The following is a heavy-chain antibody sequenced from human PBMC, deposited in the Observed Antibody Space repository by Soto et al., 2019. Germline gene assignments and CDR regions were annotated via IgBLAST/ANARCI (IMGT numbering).Heavy chain of an antibody. Sequence: ASVQVSCKASGYTFTSYYVHWVRQPPGQGLEWMGIINPSGGSTSYAQKFQGRVTMTRDTSTSTVYMELSSLRSEDTAVYYCARKAGYSYPSYWFDPWGQGTLVTVSS. J-gene: IGHJ5*02. D-gene: IGHD5-18*01. CDR2: INPSGGST. CDR1: GYTFTSYY. V-gene: IGHV1-46*01. CDR3: ARKAGYSYPSYWFDP.